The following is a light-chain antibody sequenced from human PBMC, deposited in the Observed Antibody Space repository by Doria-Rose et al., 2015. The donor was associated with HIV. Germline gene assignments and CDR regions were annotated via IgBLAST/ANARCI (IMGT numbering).Light chain of an antibody. CDR2: WAS. CDR1: QSLLYTSKNY. V-gene: IGKV4-1*01. CDR3: QQYYDAPS. Sequence: TQSPESLGMSLGERATFNCKSNQSLLYTSKNYLAWYQQKPGQPPKLLIYWASTRQPGVPARFSGSGSGTDFTLTISSLEAEDVAVYYCQQYYDAPSFGPGTTVDIK. J-gene: IGKJ3*01.